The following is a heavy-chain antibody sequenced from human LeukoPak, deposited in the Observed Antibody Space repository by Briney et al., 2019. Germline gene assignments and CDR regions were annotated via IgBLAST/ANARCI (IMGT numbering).Heavy chain of an antibody. J-gene: IGHJ3*02. V-gene: IGHV4-34*01. CDR2: INHSGST. Sequence: PSETLSLTCAVYGGSFSGYYWSWIRQPPGKGLEWIGEINHSGSTNYNPSLKSRVAISVDTSKNQFPLKLSSVTAADTAVYYCARGITMIVVDRHDAFDIWGQGTMVTVSP. CDR1: GGSFSGYY. CDR3: ARGITMIVVDRHDAFDI. D-gene: IGHD3-22*01.